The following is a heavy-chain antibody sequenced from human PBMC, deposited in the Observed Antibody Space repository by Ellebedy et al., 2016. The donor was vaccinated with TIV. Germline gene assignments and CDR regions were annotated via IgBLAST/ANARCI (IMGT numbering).Heavy chain of an antibody. CDR3: ASRVSMVRGVPDY. J-gene: IGHJ4*02. D-gene: IGHD3-10*01. CDR2: HDPEDGET. CDR1: GYTLSELA. V-gene: IGHV1-24*01. Sequence: AASVKVSCKVSGYTLSELAIHWVRQVPGKGLEWMGGHDPEDGETESAEKFKDRVTMTEDTSTDVAYMELSSLRSEDTAIYYCASRVSMVRGVPDYWGQGTLVTVSP.